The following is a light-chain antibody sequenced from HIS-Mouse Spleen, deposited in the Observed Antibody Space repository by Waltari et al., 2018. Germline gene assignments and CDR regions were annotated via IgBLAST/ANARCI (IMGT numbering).Light chain of an antibody. CDR2: EDS. Sequence: SYDLTQPPPVSGSPGQPARTPPLGGDFPKKIAYWYQQKSGQAPVLVIDEDSKRPSGIPERFSGSSSGTMATLTISGAQVEDEADYYCYSTDSSGNHRVFGGGTKLTVL. V-gene: IGLV3-10*01. CDR1: DFPKKI. J-gene: IGLJ2*01. CDR3: YSTDSSGNHRV.